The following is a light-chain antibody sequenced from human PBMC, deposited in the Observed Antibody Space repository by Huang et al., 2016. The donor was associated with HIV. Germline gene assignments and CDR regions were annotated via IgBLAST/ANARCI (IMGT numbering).Light chain of an antibody. Sequence: EIVMTQSPATLSVSPGERATLSCRASQSVSSNLAWYQQKPGQAPRLLIYGAFTRATGIPARCSGRGSGTEFTLTISSLQSEDFAVYYCQQYNNWPPGTFGQGTKVEIK. V-gene: IGKV3-15*01. J-gene: IGKJ1*01. CDR2: GAF. CDR3: QQYNNWPPGT. CDR1: QSVSSN.